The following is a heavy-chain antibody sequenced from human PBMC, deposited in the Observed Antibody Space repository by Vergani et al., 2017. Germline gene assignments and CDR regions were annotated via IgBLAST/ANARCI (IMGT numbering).Heavy chain of an antibody. CDR2: IYYSGST. V-gene: IGHV4-39*07. D-gene: IGHD6-6*01. CDR3: ARVGSSSGYYYYMDV. Sequence: QLVQSGAEVKKPGESLRISCKGSGYSFTSYWISWIRQPPGKGLEWIGSIYYSGSTYYNPSLKSRVTISVDTSKNQFSLKLSSVTAADTAVYYCARVGSSSGYYYYMDVWGKGTTVTVSS. J-gene: IGHJ6*03. CDR1: GYSFTSYW.